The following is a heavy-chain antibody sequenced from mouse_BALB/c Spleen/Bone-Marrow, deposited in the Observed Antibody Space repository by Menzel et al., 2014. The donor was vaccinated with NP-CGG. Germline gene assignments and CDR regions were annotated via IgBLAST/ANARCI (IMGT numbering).Heavy chain of an antibody. V-gene: IGHV1-80*01. CDR3: ARSGFGSNYDY. CDR1: GYVFSSYW. Sequence: VKLQESGAELVRPGSSVKISCKASGYVFSSYWMIRVRQRSGQGLEWIGQIYPGDGDTNYNGKFKGKATLTADKSSSTAYMQLTSLTSDDSAVYFCARSGFGSNYDYWGQGTTLTVSS. J-gene: IGHJ2*01. D-gene: IGHD1-1*01. CDR2: IYPGDGDT.